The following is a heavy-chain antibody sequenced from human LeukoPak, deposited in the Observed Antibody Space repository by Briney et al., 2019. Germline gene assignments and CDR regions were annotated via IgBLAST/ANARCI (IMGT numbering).Heavy chain of an antibody. D-gene: IGHD2-2*01. J-gene: IGHJ4*02. Sequence: GGSLRLSCVASGFTFGTYGMHWVRQAPGKGPEWVAVVSYDGSKKFYGDSVKGRFTISRDNSKNTVYLQMNSLRAEDTALYYCAKERSTTTWYDHWGQGILVTVSS. CDR1: GFTFGTYG. V-gene: IGHV3-30*18. CDR3: AKERSTTTWYDH. CDR2: VSYDGSKK.